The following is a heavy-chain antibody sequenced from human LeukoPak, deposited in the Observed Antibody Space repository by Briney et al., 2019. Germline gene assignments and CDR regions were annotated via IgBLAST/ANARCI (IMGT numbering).Heavy chain of an antibody. CDR3: ARNYDILTAYLSEYAFDI. Sequence: ASVKVSCKASGYTFTSYGISWVRQAPGQGLEWMGWISAYNGNRNYAQKLQGRVTMTTDTSTSTAYMELRSLRSDDTAVYYCARNYDILTAYLSEYAFDIWGQGTMVTVSS. D-gene: IGHD3-9*01. V-gene: IGHV1-18*01. CDR2: ISAYNGNR. J-gene: IGHJ3*02. CDR1: GYTFTSYG.